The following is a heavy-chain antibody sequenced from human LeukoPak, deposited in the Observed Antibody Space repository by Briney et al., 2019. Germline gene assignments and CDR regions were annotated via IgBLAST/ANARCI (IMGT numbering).Heavy chain of an antibody. J-gene: IGHJ6*02. Sequence: SQTLSLTCALSGDSVSSNSAAWNWIRQSPSRGLEWLGRTYYRSKWYNDYAVSVKSRLTINPDTSKNQFSLQLNSVTPEDTAVYYCARAAGRWLQENYYYYGMDVWGQGTTVTVSS. D-gene: IGHD5-24*01. CDR1: GDSVSSNSAA. CDR2: TYYRSKWYN. CDR3: ARAAGRWLQENYYYYGMDV. V-gene: IGHV6-1*01.